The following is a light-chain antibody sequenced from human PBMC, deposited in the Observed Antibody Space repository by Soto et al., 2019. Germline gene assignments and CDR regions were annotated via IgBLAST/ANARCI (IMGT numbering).Light chain of an antibody. V-gene: IGKV3-15*01. CDR2: GAS. CDR3: QQYNNWPFT. CDR1: QSVSSN. J-gene: IGKJ3*01. Sequence: EIVVTQSPATLSVSPGERATLSCRASQSVSSNLAWYQQKPGQAPRLLIYGASTRATGIPARFSGSGSGTEFTLTISSLQSEDFAVYYCQQYNNWPFTFGPGTKVD.